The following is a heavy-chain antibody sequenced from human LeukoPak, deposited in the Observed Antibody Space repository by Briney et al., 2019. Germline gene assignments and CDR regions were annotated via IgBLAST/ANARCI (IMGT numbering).Heavy chain of an antibody. CDR3: ARDRSSKTAGYYFDY. Sequence: GGSLRLSCAASGFTFSDYYMSWIRQAPGKGLEWVSYISSSGSTIYYADSVKGRFTISRDNAKNSLYLQMNSLRAEDTAVYYCARDRSSKTAGYYFDYWGQGTLVTVSS. CDR1: GFTFSDYY. D-gene: IGHD2-2*01. V-gene: IGHV3-11*01. J-gene: IGHJ4*02. CDR2: ISSSGSTI.